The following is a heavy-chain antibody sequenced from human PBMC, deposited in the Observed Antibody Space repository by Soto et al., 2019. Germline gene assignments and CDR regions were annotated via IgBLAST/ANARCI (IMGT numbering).Heavy chain of an antibody. CDR2: ISAYNGNT. V-gene: IGHV1-18*01. D-gene: IGHD3-3*01. CDR1: GYTFTSYD. Sequence: ASVKVSCKASGYTFTSYDINWVRQATGQGLEWMGWISAYNGNTNYAQKLQGRVTMTTDTSTSTAYMELRSLRSDDTAVYYCARESRRYYDFWSGYSSDYWGQGTLVTVSS. J-gene: IGHJ4*02. CDR3: ARESRRYYDFWSGYSSDY.